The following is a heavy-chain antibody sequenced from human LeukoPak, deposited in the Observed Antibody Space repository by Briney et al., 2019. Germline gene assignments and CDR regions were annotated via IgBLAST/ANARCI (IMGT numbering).Heavy chain of an antibody. J-gene: IGHJ4*02. CDR2: IKQDGSEK. Sequence: HPGGSLRLSCAASGFTFSSYWMSWVRQAPGKGLEWVANIKQDGSEKYYVDSVKGRFTISRDNAKNSLYLQMNSLRAEDTAVYYCARWSRDYYDSSGYYSDYWGQGTLVTVSS. V-gene: IGHV3-7*01. D-gene: IGHD3-22*01. CDR1: GFTFSSYW. CDR3: ARWSRDYYDSSGYYSDY.